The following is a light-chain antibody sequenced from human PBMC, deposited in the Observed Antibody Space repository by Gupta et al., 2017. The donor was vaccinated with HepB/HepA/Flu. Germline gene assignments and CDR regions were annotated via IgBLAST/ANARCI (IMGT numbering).Light chain of an antibody. Sequence: EIVLTQSPATLSLSPGERATLSCRASQSVGSYLAWYQQKPGQAPRLLIYGASNRATDIPARFTGSGSGTDFTLTISSLEPEDFAVYYCQQRSNWPLTFGGGTKVEIK. CDR3: QQRSNWPLT. CDR2: GAS. CDR1: QSVGSY. V-gene: IGKV3-11*01. J-gene: IGKJ4*01.